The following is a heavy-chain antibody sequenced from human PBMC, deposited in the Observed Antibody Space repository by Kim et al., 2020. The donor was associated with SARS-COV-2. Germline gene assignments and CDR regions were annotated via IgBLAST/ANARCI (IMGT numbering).Heavy chain of an antibody. CDR3: ARGWYYDYSGYYPFDY. Sequence: PPRKRPVTKSADTSKNQFSLKLTSVTAADTAVYYCARGWYYDYSGYYPFDYWGQGILVTVSS. D-gene: IGHD3-22*01. V-gene: IGHV4-59*09. J-gene: IGHJ4*02.